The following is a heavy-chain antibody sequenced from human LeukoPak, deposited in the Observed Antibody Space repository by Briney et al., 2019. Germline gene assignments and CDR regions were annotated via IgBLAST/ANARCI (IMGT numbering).Heavy chain of an antibody. D-gene: IGHD6-13*01. J-gene: IGHJ3*02. V-gene: IGHV4-4*07. Sequence: SETLSLTCTVSGGSISSYYWSWIRQPAGKGLEWIGRIYTSGSTNYNPSLKSRVTMSVDTSKNQFSLKLSSVTAADTAVYYCARDGRAAAGFDAFDIWGQGTMVTVSS. CDR2: IYTSGST. CDR1: GGSISSYY. CDR3: ARDGRAAAGFDAFDI.